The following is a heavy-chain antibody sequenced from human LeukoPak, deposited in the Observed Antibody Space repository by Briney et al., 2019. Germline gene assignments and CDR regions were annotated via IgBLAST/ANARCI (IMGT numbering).Heavy chain of an antibody. Sequence: GGSLRLSCAASGFTFSSYAMTWVRQAPGKGLVWVSRINSDGGSTSYADSVKGRFTISRDNAKNTLYLQMNSLRAEDTAVYYCARGTVAGTIDYWGQGTLVTVSS. CDR3: ARGTVAGTIDY. CDR1: GFTFSSYA. V-gene: IGHV3-74*01. J-gene: IGHJ4*02. D-gene: IGHD6-19*01. CDR2: INSDGGST.